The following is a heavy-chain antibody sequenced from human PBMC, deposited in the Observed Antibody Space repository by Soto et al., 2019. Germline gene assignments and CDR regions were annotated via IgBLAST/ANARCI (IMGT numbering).Heavy chain of an antibody. CDR2: VFDHGST. CDR3: ARVLSGNKEWFDS. V-gene: IGHV4-4*02. Sequence: SETLSLTCAVSGVSIIGGNVWSWFRQPPGKGLEWIGEVFDHGSTNYNPSLERRVTMSVDKSQNDFSLNLTSVTAADTAVYYCARVLSGNKEWFDSWGQGILVTVSS. J-gene: IGHJ5*01. D-gene: IGHD3-10*01. CDR1: GVSIIGGNV.